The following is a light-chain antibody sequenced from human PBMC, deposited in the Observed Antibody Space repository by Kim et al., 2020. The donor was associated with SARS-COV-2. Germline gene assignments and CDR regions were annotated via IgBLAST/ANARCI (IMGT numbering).Light chain of an antibody. CDR3: SSYTSSATWV. CDR1: SSDVGGYNY. CDR2: DVS. Sequence: QSALTQPASVSGSPGQSITISCTGTSSDVGGYNYVSWHQQHPGKAPQLMIYDVSNRPSGVSNRFSASKSGNTASLTISGLQSEDEADYYCSSYTSSATWVFGGGTQLTVL. J-gene: IGLJ3*02. V-gene: IGLV2-14*03.